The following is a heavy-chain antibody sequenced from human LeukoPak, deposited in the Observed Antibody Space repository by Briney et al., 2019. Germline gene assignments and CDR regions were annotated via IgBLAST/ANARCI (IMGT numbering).Heavy chain of an antibody. V-gene: IGHV7-4-1*02. J-gene: IGHJ4*02. Sequence: ASVKVSCKASGGTFSSYAISWVRQAPGQGLEWMGWINTNTGNPTYAQGFTGRFVFSLDTSVSTVYLQISSLKAEDTAVYYCARDLSIAAAGYSPGDWGQGTLVTVSS. CDR2: INTNTGNP. CDR1: GGTFSSYA. CDR3: ARDLSIAAAGYSPGD. D-gene: IGHD6-13*01.